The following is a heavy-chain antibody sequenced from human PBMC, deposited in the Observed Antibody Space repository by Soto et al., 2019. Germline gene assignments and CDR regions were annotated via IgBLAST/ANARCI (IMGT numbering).Heavy chain of an antibody. CDR2: IYYSGST. CDR1: GGSISSGGYY. CDR3: ATRLVSGYYDGVDPNTFDY. V-gene: IGHV4-31*03. J-gene: IGHJ4*02. D-gene: IGHD3-3*01. Sequence: QVQLQESGPGLVKPSQTLSLTCTVSGGSISSGGYYWSWIRQHPGKGLEWIGYIYYSGSTYYNPSLKSRVTISVDPSKNQFSLKLSSVTAADTAVYYCATRLVSGYYDGVDPNTFDYWGQGTLVTVSS.